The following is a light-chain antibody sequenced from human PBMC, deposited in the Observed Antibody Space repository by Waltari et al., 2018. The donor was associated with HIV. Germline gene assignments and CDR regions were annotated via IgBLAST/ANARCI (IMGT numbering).Light chain of an antibody. CDR2: GAS. CDR1: QRVSSN. Sequence: EIVMTQSPATLSVSPGERATLSCRASQRVSSNVAWYQQRPGQAPRLLIYGASTRATGIPARFSGSGSGTEFTLTISSLQSEDFAVYYCQQYNKWPLYTFGQGTKLEIK. CDR3: QQYNKWPLYT. V-gene: IGKV3-15*01. J-gene: IGKJ2*01.